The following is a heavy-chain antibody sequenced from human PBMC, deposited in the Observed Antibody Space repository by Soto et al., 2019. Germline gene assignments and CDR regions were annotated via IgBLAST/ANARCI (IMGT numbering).Heavy chain of an antibody. V-gene: IGHV5-51*01. CDR2: IYPDDSDT. D-gene: IGHD2-15*01. J-gene: IGHJ3*02. Sequence: PGEPLKISCKGSGYIFTNYWIGWGRQMPGKGLEWMGIIYPDDSDTRYSPSLQGQVTILADKSISTAYLQWSSLKASDTAMYYCARRGYCSGDGCHSNAFDIWGQGTMVTVSS. CDR1: GYIFTNYW. CDR3: ARRGYCSGDGCHSNAFDI.